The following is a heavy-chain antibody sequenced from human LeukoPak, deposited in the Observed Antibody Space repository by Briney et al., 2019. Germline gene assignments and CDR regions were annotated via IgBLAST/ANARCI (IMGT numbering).Heavy chain of an antibody. J-gene: IGHJ4*02. CDR1: GFTFSSYA. CDR3: AKRPLDSSSWYPPPFDY. V-gene: IGHV3-23*01. D-gene: IGHD6-13*01. CDR2: ISGSGGST. Sequence: PGGSLRLSCAASGFTFSSYAMSWVRQAPGKGLEWVSAISGSGGSTYYADSVKGRFTISRDNSKNTLYLQMNSLRAEDTAVYYCAKRPLDSSSWYPPPFDYWGQGTLVTVSS.